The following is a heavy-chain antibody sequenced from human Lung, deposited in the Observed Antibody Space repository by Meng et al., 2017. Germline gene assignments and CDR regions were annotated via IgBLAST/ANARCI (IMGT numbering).Heavy chain of an antibody. D-gene: IGHD5-24*01. CDR2: ITPNSGGA. CDR1: GYIFTDFQ. CDR3: ARDRDGYASFDH. Sequence: QVQLVQSGAEGRKPGASLQASCETSGYIFTDFQIHWVRQDPGQGLEWMGRITPNSGGANYAQKFQGRVTMTRDTSIRTAYMELSRLTSDETAIYYCARDRDGYASFDHWGQGTLVTVS. J-gene: IGHJ4*02. V-gene: IGHV1-2*06.